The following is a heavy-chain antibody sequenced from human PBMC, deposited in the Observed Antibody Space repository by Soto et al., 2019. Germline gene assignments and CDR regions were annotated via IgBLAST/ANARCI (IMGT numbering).Heavy chain of an antibody. CDR3: ARDASGFDY. Sequence: ASVKVSCKASGYTFTSNYMHWVRQAPGQGLEWMGIVNPSGGSTSYAQKFQGRVTMSRDTSTSTVYMELSSLRSEDTAVYYCARDASGFDYWGQGTLVTVSS. CDR1: GYTFTSNY. CDR2: VNPSGGST. V-gene: IGHV1-46*01. J-gene: IGHJ4*02. D-gene: IGHD2-15*01.